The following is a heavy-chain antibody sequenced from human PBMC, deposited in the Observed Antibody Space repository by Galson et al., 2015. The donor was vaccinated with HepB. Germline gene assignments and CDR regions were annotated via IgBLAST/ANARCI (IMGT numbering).Heavy chain of an antibody. D-gene: IGHD3-16*02. CDR1: GFTFSSYG. Sequence: STRLSCAASGFTFSSYGMHWVRQAPGKGLEWVAVIWYDGSNKYYADSVKGRFTISRDNSKNTLYLQMNSLRAEDTAVYYCARAGITFGGVIVNSALDWGQGTLVTVSS. V-gene: IGHV3-33*01. CDR3: ARAGITFGGVIVNSALD. CDR2: IWYDGSNK. J-gene: IGHJ4*02.